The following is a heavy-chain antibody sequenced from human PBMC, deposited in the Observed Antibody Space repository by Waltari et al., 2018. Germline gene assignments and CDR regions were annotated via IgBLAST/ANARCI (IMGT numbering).Heavy chain of an antibody. V-gene: IGHV3-53*02. J-gene: IGHJ4*02. Sequence: EVQLVETGGGLIQPGGSLRLSCAASGFTVSSNYMSWVRQAPGKGLEGVSVIYSGGSTYYADSVKGRFTISRDNSKNTLYLQMNSLRAEDTAVYYCARAPSTPNYFDYWGQGTLVTVSS. CDR2: IYSGGST. CDR1: GFTVSSNY. CDR3: ARAPSTPNYFDY.